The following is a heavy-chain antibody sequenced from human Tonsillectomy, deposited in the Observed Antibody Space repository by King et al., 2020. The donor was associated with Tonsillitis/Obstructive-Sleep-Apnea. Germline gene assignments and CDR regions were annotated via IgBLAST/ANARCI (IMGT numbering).Heavy chain of an antibody. V-gene: IGHV4-39*01. D-gene: IGHD5-12*01. CDR2: IYYSGNT. CDR3: ARGVYSGYDRGAFDI. J-gene: IGHJ3*02. CDR1: VGSISSSSYY. Sequence: MQLQESGPGLVKPSETLSLTCTVSVGSISSSSYYWGWIRQPPGKGLEWIGSIYYSGNTYYNPSLKSRVLISVDTSKNQFSLKLSSVTAADTAVYYCARGVYSGYDRGAFDIWGQGTMVTVSS.